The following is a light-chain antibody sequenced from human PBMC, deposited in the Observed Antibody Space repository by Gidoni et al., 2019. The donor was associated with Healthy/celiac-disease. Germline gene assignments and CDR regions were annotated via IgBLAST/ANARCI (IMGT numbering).Light chain of an antibody. CDR2: DAS. CDR3: QKYNSAPIT. V-gene: IGKV1-27*01. Sequence: DIHMTQSPSSLSASVGDRVTITCRASQGISNYLAWYQKKTGKVPKLLIYDASTLQSGVPSRFSGSGAGTDLTLKISSLKPEDGETYYCQKYNSAPITFGQGTRLEIK. CDR1: QGISNY. J-gene: IGKJ5*01.